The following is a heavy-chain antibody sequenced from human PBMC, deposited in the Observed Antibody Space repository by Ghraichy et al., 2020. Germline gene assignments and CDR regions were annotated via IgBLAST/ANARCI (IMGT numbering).Heavy chain of an antibody. V-gene: IGHV3-7*01. J-gene: IGHJ4*02. CDR3: ARDLGSGWYFDY. CDR2: IKKDGSEK. D-gene: IGHD6-19*01. CDR1: GFTFSGYW. Sequence: GSLRLSCAASGFTFSGYWMSWVRQAPGKGLEWVANIKKDGSEKYYVDSVKSRFTISRDNAKNSLYLQMNSLRAEDTAVYYCARDLGSGWYFDYWGQGTLVTVSS.